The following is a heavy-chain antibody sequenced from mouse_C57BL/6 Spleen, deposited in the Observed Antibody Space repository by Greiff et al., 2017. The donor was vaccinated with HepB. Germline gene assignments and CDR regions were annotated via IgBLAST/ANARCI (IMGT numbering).Heavy chain of an antibody. CDR3: ERHGTTVVPYFDY. D-gene: IGHD1-1*01. J-gene: IGHJ2*01. CDR2: IDPGNGDT. CDR1: GYAFSSSW. Sequence: QVQLQESGPELVKPGASVKISCTASGYAFSSSWMHWVKQRPGKGLEWIGRIDPGNGDTNYNGKFKGKATLTADKSSSTAYMQLSSLTSEDSAVYFGERHGTTVVPYFDYWGQGTTLTVSS. V-gene: IGHV1-82*01.